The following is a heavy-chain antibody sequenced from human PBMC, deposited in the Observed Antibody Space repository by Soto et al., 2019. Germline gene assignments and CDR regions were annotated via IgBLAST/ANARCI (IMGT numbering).Heavy chain of an antibody. Sequence: SETLSLTCTVSGGSISSGDYYWSWIRQPPGKGLEWIGYIYYSGSTYYNPSLKSRVTISVDTSKNQFSLKLSSVTAADTAVYYCARVILSHYYDSSGYPEGPFDYWGQGTLVTVSS. CDR3: ARVILSHYYDSSGYPEGPFDY. J-gene: IGHJ4*02. D-gene: IGHD3-22*01. CDR1: GGSISSGDYY. V-gene: IGHV4-30-4*01. CDR2: IYYSGST.